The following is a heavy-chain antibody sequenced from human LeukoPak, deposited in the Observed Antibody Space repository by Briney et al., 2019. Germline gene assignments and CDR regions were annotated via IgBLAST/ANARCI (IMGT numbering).Heavy chain of an antibody. CDR3: AKVLGFGESPGSY. D-gene: IGHD3-10*01. Sequence: GGSLRLSCAASGFTFSSYAMSWVRQAPGKGLEWVSAISGSGGSTYYADSVKGRFTISRDDSKNTLYLQMNSLRAEDTAVYYCAKVLGFGESPGSYWGQGTLVTVSS. CDR2: ISGSGGST. J-gene: IGHJ4*02. V-gene: IGHV3-23*01. CDR1: GFTFSSYA.